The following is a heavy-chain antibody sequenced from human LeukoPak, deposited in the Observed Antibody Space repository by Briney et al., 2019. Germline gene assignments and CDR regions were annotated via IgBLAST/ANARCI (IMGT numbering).Heavy chain of an antibody. CDR3: ASTRVGATAFDI. D-gene: IGHD1-26*01. V-gene: IGHV5-51*01. CDR1: GYSFTTYW. Sequence: GEPLKISCKGSGYSFTTYWIGWARQMPGKGLEYIGIINPGDSDTRYSPSFQGQVTISVDKSISTAYLQWSSLKASDTAMYYCASTRVGATAFDIWGQGTLVTVSS. J-gene: IGHJ3*02. CDR2: INPGDSDT.